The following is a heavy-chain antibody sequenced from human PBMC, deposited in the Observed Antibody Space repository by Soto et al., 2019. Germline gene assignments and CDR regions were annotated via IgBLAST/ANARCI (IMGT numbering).Heavy chain of an antibody. CDR1: GGTFRSYA. Sequence: GASVKVSCKASGGTFRSYAISWVRQAPGQGLEWMGGIIPIFGTANYAQKFQGRVTITADESTSTAYMELSSLRSEDTALYYCARVVLTSSYQINWFGPWGQGTPVTVSS. CDR2: IIPIFGTA. CDR3: ARVVLTSSYQINWFGP. V-gene: IGHV1-69*13. D-gene: IGHD3-9*01. J-gene: IGHJ5*02.